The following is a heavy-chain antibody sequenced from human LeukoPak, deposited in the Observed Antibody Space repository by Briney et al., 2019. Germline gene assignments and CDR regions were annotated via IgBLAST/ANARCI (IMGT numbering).Heavy chain of an antibody. CDR1: GFTFSSYS. D-gene: IGHD6-19*01. CDR3: AREVAENYYYYGMDV. Sequence: GGSLRLSCAASGFTFSSYSMSWVRQAPGKGLEWVSSISSSSSYIYYADSVKGRFTISRDNAKNSLYLQMNSLRAEDTAVYYCAREVAENYYYYGMDVWGQGTTVTVSS. V-gene: IGHV3-21*01. CDR2: ISSSSSYI. J-gene: IGHJ6*02.